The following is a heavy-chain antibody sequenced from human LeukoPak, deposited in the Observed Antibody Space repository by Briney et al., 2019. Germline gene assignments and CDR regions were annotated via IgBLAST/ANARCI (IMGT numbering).Heavy chain of an antibody. CDR2: IVVGSGNT. D-gene: IGHD3-3*01. CDR3: AAALYDFWSGYYSGFDY. V-gene: IGHV1-58*02. J-gene: IGHJ4*02. CDR1: VFTFTSSA. Sequence: ASVKVSCKASVFTFTSSAMQWVRQARGQRLEWIGWIVVGSGNTNYAQKFQERVTITRDMSTSTAYMELSSLGSEDTAVYYCAAALYDFWSGYYSGFDYWGQGTLVTVSS.